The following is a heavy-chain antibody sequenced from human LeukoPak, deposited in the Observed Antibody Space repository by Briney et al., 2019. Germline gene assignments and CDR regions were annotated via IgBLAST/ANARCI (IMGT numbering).Heavy chain of an antibody. CDR3: ARDRGYYDFWSGSRSY. CDR2: IRYDGSNK. D-gene: IGHD3-3*01. J-gene: IGHJ4*02. CDR1: GFTFSSYG. V-gene: IGHV3-30*02. Sequence: GGSLRLSCAASGFTFSSYGMHWVRQAPGKGLEWVAFIRYDGSNKYYADSVKGRFTISRDNSKNTLYLQMNSLRAEDTAVYYCARDRGYYDFWSGSRSYWGQGTLVTVSS.